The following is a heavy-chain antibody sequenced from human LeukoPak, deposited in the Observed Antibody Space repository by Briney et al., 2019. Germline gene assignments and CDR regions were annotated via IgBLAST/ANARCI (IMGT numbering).Heavy chain of an antibody. CDR3: ARDLIESEGWFDP. CDR1: GASVSSNSYH. D-gene: IGHD3-3*01. V-gene: IGHV4-61*01. Sequence: SETLSLTCTVSGASVSSNSYHWSWVRQAPGKGLEWIGHSGNYDYNPSLKSRVTISVDTSKNQFSLKLSSVTAADTAVYYCARDLIESEGWFDPWGQGTLVTVSS. CDR2: HSGNY. J-gene: IGHJ5*02.